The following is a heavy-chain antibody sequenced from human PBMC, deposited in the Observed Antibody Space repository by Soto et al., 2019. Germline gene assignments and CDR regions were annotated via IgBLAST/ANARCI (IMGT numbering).Heavy chain of an antibody. Sequence: LSLTCTVSGGSVTNSSYYWGWIRQSPGKGLEWIGSVYYRGRSYSKSSVKSRVTISVDTSKNRFSLSLNSVTASDTAVYFCVSQGTTVPTQAYFDYWGPGALVTVSS. CDR1: GGSVTNSSYY. V-gene: IGHV4-39*01. CDR3: VSQGTTVPTQAYFDY. CDR2: VYYRGRS. J-gene: IGHJ4*02. D-gene: IGHD4-17*01.